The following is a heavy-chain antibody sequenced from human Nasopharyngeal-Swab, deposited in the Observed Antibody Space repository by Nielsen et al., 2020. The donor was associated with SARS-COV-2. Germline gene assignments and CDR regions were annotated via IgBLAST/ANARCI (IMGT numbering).Heavy chain of an antibody. Sequence: GESLKISCAASGFTFSFYAMHWVRQAPGKGLEWVAVTSSDGRNTYYADSVKGRFTISRDNSKNTLYLQMNSLRAEGTALYYCARDMGANFDPWGQGTLVTVSS. CDR2: TSSDGRNT. J-gene: IGHJ5*02. D-gene: IGHD1-26*01. CDR1: GFTFSFYA. CDR3: ARDMGANFDP. V-gene: IGHV3-30*04.